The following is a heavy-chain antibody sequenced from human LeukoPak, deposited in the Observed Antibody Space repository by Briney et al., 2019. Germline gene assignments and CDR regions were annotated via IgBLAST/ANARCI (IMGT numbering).Heavy chain of an antibody. Sequence: PGGSLRLSCAASGFTFSNYSMSWVRQAPGKGLEWVAVISYDGSNKYYADSVKGRFTISRDNSKNTLYLQMNSLRAEDTAVYYCAKEGYCSGGSCYGFDYWGQGTLVTVSS. D-gene: IGHD2-15*01. CDR2: ISYDGSNK. CDR3: AKEGYCSGGSCYGFDY. CDR1: GFTFSNYS. J-gene: IGHJ4*02. V-gene: IGHV3-30*18.